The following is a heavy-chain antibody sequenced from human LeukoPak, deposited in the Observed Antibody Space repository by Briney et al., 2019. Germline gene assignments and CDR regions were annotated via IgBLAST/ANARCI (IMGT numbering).Heavy chain of an antibody. CDR3: AGQIAAAGTGWFDP. Sequence: SETLSLTCTVSGGPISSSSYYWGWIRQPPGKGLEWIGSIYYSGSTYYNPSLKSRVTISVDTSKNQFSLKLSSVTAADTAVYYCAGQIAAAGTGWFDPWGQGTLVTVSS. CDR1: GGPISSSSYY. V-gene: IGHV4-39*01. CDR2: IYYSGST. J-gene: IGHJ5*02. D-gene: IGHD6-13*01.